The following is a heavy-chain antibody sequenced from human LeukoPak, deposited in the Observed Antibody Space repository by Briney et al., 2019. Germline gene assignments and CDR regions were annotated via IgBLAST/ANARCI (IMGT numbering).Heavy chain of an antibody. D-gene: IGHD6-13*01. J-gene: IGHJ3*02. V-gene: IGHV3-11*01. CDR1: GFTFSDYY. CDR2: ISSSGSSV. CDR3: ARRVFYSSSWYGDDALDI. Sequence: GGSLRLSCAASGFTFSDYYMSWIRQAPGKGLEWVSYISSSGSSVYYADSVKGRFTISRDNAKNSLFLQMTTLRAEDTVVYYCARRVFYSSSWYGDDALDIWGQGTMVTVSS.